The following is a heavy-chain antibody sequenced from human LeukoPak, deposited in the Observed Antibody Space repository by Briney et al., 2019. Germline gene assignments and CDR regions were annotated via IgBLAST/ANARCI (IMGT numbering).Heavy chain of an antibody. J-gene: IGHJ4*02. D-gene: IGHD3-16*02. V-gene: IGHV3-7*01. CDR1: GFTFSSYW. Sequence: PGGSLRLSCAASGFTFSSYWMSWVRQAPGKGLEWVANIKQDGSEKYYVGSVKGRFTISRDNAKNSLYLQMNSLRAEDTAVYYCARDSNRGYFDYWGQGTLVTVSS. CDR3: ARDSNRGYFDY. CDR2: IKQDGSEK.